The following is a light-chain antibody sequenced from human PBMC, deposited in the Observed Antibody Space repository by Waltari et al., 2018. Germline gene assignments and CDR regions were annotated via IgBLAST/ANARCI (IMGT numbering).Light chain of an antibody. J-gene: IGKJ3*01. CDR2: KAS. CDR1: QSISRW. Sequence: DIQVTQSLSTVSASVGDRVTITCRASQSISRWLAWYQQKPGTAPKLLIHKASSLQSGVPSRFSGSGSGTEFTLNITSLQPDDFATYYCQHYNSFSALFTFGPGTQVDIK. CDR3: QHYNSFSALFT. V-gene: IGKV1-5*03.